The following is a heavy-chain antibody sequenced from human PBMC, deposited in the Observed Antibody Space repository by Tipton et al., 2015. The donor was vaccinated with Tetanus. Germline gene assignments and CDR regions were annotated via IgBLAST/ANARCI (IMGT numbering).Heavy chain of an antibody. CDR3: ARGIAMRATIFFDQ. V-gene: IGHV4-4*07. D-gene: IGHD1-26*01. CDR2: IHTRGIT. Sequence: TLSLTCTVSPDSISTYYWNWIRQPTGKGLEWIGRIHTRGITNYNPSLKTRVTMSLDTSKNQFSLELTSVTAADTAVYYCARGIAMRATIFFDQWGQGTLITVSS. J-gene: IGHJ5*02. CDR1: PDSISTYY.